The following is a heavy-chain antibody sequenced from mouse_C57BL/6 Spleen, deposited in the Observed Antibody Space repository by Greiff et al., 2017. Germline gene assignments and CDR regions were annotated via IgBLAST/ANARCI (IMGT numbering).Heavy chain of an antibody. J-gene: IGHJ4*01. CDR2: IDPSDSYT. CDR1: GYTFTSYW. Sequence: QVQLQQPGAELVRPGTSVKLSCKASGYTFTSYWMHWVKQRPGQGLEWIGVIDPSDSYTNYNQKFKGKATLTVDTSSSTAYMQLSSLTSEDSAVYYCAREPISTVEGYAMDYWGQGTSVTVSS. D-gene: IGHD1-1*01. CDR3: AREPISTVEGYAMDY. V-gene: IGHV1-59*01.